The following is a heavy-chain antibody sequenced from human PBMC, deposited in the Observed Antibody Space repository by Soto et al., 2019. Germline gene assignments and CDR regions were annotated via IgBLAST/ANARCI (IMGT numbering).Heavy chain of an antibody. CDR3: ARDLGSGWYDY. CDR1: GFTVSSNY. Sequence: GGSLRLSCAASGFTVSSNYMSWVRQAPGKGLEWVSVIYSGGSTYYADSVKDRFTISRHNSKNTLYLQMNSLRAEDTAVYYCARDLGSGWYDYWDQGTLVTVSS. D-gene: IGHD6-19*01. J-gene: IGHJ4*02. V-gene: IGHV3-53*04. CDR2: IYSGGST.